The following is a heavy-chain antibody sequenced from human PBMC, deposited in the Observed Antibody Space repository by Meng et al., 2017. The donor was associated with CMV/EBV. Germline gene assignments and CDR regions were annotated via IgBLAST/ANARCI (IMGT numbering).Heavy chain of an antibody. CDR2: INWSSRNI. V-gene: IGHV3-21*04. CDR3: ARDMGRGGRGVLFDY. J-gene: IGHJ4*02. CDR1: GFTFSSYS. Sequence: GESLKISCAASGFTFSSYSMNWVRQAPGKGLEWVSGINWSSRNIDYADSVRGRFTISRDNAKSSLYLEMNSLRPEDTALYYCARDMGRGGRGVLFDYWGQGTPVTVSS. D-gene: IGHD3-10*01.